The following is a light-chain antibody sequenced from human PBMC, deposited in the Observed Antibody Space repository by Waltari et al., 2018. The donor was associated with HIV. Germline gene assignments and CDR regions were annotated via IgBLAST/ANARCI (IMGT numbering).Light chain of an antibody. V-gene: IGLV2-14*01. CDR1: SSDVGDYNY. J-gene: IGLJ1*01. Sequence: QSALTQPASVSGSPGQSITISCTGTSSDVGDYNYVSWYQQHPGKAPKLIIYDCSNRPSGVSNRFSGSKSGNTASLTISGLQTEDEAEYYCSSYTSSSTRVFGTGTKVTVL. CDR2: DCS. CDR3: SSYTSSSTRV.